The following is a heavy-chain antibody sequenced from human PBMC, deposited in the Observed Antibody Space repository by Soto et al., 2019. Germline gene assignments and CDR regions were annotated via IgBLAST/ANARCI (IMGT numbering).Heavy chain of an antibody. CDR1: GFTFSSYA. V-gene: IGHV3-23*01. D-gene: IGHD3-10*01. Sequence: GGSLRLSCAASGFTFSSYAMSWVRQAPGKGLEWVSAISGSGGSTYYADSVKGRFTISRDNSKNTLCLQMNSLRAEDTAVYYCAKGANYYYGSASHGSWGQGTMVTVSS. CDR2: ISGSGGST. J-gene: IGHJ3*01. CDR3: AKGANYYYGSASHGS.